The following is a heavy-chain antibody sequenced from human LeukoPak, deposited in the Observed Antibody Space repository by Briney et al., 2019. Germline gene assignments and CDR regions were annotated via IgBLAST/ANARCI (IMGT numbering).Heavy chain of an antibody. CDR1: GGSLSGYQ. CDR3: ARGLMRRVAPRITIIRGVRLDP. CDR2: IHHSGTT. D-gene: IGHD1-20*01. J-gene: IGHJ5*02. Sequence: SETLSLTCGAFGGSLSGYQWSWIHQSPGKGLEWIGEIHHSGTTNFNPSLNSRVTISVDTSKSQFSLNLTAVTAADTAVYYCARGLMRRVAPRITIIRGVRLDPWGQGTLVTVSS. V-gene: IGHV4-34*01.